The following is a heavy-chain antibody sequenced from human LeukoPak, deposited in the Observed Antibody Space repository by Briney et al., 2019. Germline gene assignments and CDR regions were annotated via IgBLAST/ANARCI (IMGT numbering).Heavy chain of an antibody. CDR2: IYYSGST. J-gene: IGHJ6*02. V-gene: IGHV4-39*01. D-gene: IGHD7-27*01. CDR3: ARLNWAGGDYYYYGMDV. Sequence: SETLSLTCTVSGGSISSSSYYWVWIRQPPGKGLEWIGSIYYSGSTYYNPSLKSRVTISVDTSKNQFSLKLSSVTAADTAVYYCARLNWAGGDYYYYGMDVWGQGTTVTVSS. CDR1: GGSISSSSYY.